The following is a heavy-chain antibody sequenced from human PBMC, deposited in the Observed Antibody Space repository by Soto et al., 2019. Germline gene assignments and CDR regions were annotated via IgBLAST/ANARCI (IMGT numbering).Heavy chain of an antibody. CDR1: GFTFSNYY. V-gene: IGHV3-11*01. CDR2: ISSSGSTI. Sequence: GGSLRLSCAASGFTFSNYYMSWIRQAPGKGLEWVSHISSSGSTIYYADSVKGRFTISRGNSKDTLYLQMNGLGVEDTAIFSWAKGESLYSSHPWDSWGNGILVTV. J-gene: IGHJ5*01. CDR3: AKGESLYSSHPWDS. D-gene: IGHD3-10*01.